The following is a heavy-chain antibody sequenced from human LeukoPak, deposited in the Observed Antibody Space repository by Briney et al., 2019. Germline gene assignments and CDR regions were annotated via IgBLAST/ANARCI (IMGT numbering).Heavy chain of an antibody. J-gene: IGHJ4*02. V-gene: IGHV3-53*01. CDR1: GFTVSSNS. CDR3: AKDDCSSTSCRFDY. D-gene: IGHD2-2*01. CDR2: IYSDNT. Sequence: GGSLRLSCTVSGFTVSSNSMSWVRQAPGKGLEWVSFIYSDNTHYSDSVKGRFTISRDNSKNTLYLQMNSLRAEDTAVYYCAKDDCSSTSCRFDYWGQGTLVTVSS.